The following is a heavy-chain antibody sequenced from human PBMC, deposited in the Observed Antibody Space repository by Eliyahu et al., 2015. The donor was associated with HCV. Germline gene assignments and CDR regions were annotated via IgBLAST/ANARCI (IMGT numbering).Heavy chain of an antibody. J-gene: IGHJ4*02. V-gene: IGHV3-7*01. D-gene: IGHD6-13*01. CDR1: GFXFSSYW. CDR3: AREGIAAAGTEY. CDR2: IKQDGSEK. Sequence: EVQLVESGGGLVQPGGSLRLXCAASGFXFSSYWMXWXRQAPGKGLEWVANIKQDGSEKYYVDSVKGRFTISRDNAKNSLYLQMNSLRAEDTAVYYCAREGIAAAGTEYWGQGTLVTVSS.